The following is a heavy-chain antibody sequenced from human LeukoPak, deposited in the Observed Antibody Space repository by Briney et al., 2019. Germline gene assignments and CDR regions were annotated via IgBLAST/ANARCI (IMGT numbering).Heavy chain of an antibody. CDR1: GFTFSSHA. V-gene: IGHV3-30-3*01. Sequence: GGSLRLSCAASGFTFSSHAMHWVRQAPGKGLEWVAVISYDGSNKYYADSVKGRFTISRDNSKNTLYLQMNSLRAEDTAVYYCARDLDIVVVVAAKGDNNWFDPWGQGTLVTVSS. J-gene: IGHJ5*02. D-gene: IGHD2-15*01. CDR2: ISYDGSNK. CDR3: ARDLDIVVVVAAKGDNNWFDP.